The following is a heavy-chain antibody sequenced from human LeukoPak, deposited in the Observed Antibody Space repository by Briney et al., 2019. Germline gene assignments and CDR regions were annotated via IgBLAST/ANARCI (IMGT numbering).Heavy chain of an antibody. D-gene: IGHD5-18*01. CDR3: ARGEYSYDY. CDR1: GFTFSSYA. V-gene: IGHV4-34*01. CDR2: INHSGST. J-gene: IGHJ4*02. Sequence: PGGSLRLSCAASGFTFSSYAMSRVRQPPGKGLEWIGEINHSGSTNYNPSLKSRVTISVDTSKNQFSLKLSSVTAADTAVYYCARGEYSYDYWGQGTLVTVSS.